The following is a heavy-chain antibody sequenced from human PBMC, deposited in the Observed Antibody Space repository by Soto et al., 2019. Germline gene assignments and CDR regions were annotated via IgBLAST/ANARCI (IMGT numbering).Heavy chain of an antibody. Sequence: ASVKVSCKASEYTFTNYALHWVRQAPGQRLEWMGWINAGNGNTKYSQKFQGRVTITRDTSASTVYMQLSSLTSEDTAVYYCARDDSGFSGSHYIDYFNYWGQGALVTVSS. CDR1: EYTFTNYA. J-gene: IGHJ4*02. CDR2: INAGNGNT. V-gene: IGHV1-3*01. D-gene: IGHD1-26*01. CDR3: ARDDSGFSGSHYIDYFNY.